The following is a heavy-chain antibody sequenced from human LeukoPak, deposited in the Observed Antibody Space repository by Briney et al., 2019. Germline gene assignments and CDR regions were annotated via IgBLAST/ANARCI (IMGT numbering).Heavy chain of an antibody. J-gene: IGHJ4*02. CDR1: GYXFTSYY. CDR2: INPGTGST. V-gene: IGHV1-46*01. CDR3: ARALPAAPNDY. D-gene: IGHD2-2*01. Sequence: ASAKVSCKSSGYXFTSYYIHWVRQAPGQGLEWMGIINPGTGSTTYAQKLQGRVTMTRDTSTSTVYMELRSLRSDDTAVYYCARALPAAPNDYWGQGTLVTVSS.